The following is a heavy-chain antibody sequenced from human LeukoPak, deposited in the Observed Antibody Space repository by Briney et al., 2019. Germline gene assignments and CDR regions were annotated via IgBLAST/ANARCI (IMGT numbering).Heavy chain of an antibody. CDR2: IDWDDDK. CDR1: GYSISSGSYW. J-gene: IGHJ5*02. V-gene: IGHV2-70*16. D-gene: IGHD4-17*01. Sequence: TLSLTCTVSGYSISSGSYWGWIRQPPGKALEWLARIDWDDDKFYSTSLKTRLTISKDTSKNQVVLTMTNMDPVDTATYYCARTNYGDYRNWFDPWGQGTLVTVSS. CDR3: ARTNYGDYRNWFDP.